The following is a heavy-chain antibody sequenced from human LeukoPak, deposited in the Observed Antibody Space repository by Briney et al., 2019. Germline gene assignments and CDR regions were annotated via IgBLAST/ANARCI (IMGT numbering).Heavy chain of an antibody. Sequence: GGSLRLSCAASGFAFSSYAMSWVRQAPGKGLEWVSVISGSGDTTYYADSVKGRFTISRDNSKNTLYLQMNSLRAEDTAVYYCAIGPQYCSSTSCPMAYWGQGTLVTVSS. CDR1: GFAFSSYA. J-gene: IGHJ4*02. CDR3: AIGPQYCSSTSCPMAY. CDR2: ISGSGDTT. D-gene: IGHD2-2*01. V-gene: IGHV3-23*01.